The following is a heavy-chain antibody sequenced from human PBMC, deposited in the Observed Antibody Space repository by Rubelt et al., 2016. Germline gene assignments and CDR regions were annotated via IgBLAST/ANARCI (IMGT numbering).Heavy chain of an antibody. Sequence: EVQLVESGGGLVKPGGSLRLSCAASGFSFSIYGMNWVRQAPGKGLEWVANIKQDGNEKYYVDSVKGRFSISSDSSKNTLYLQMNNLRVEDSAVYHCAKDSTWAFDFWGQGTRVTVSS. V-gene: IGHV3-7*01. CDR3: AKDSTWAFDF. J-gene: IGHJ4*02. CDR1: GFSFSIYG. CDR2: IKQDGNEK.